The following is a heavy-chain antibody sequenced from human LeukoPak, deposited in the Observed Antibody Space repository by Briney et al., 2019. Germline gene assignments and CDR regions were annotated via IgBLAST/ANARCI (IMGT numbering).Heavy chain of an antibody. Sequence: SETLSLTCTVSGGSISSYYWSWIRQPPGKGLEWIGYIYYSGSTNYNPSLKSRVTISVDTSKNQFSLKLGSVTAADTAVYYCARGDIVGATYDYWGQGTLVTVSS. D-gene: IGHD1-26*01. CDR2: IYYSGST. V-gene: IGHV4-59*01. CDR3: ARGDIVGATYDY. CDR1: GGSISSYY. J-gene: IGHJ4*02.